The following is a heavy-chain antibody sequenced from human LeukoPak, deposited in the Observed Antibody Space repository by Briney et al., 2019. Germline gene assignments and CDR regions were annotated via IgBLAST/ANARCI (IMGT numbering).Heavy chain of an antibody. CDR1: GVSISSYY. Sequence: PSETLSLTCTVSGVSISSYYWSWIRQPAGKGLEWIGRFYTSGSTNYNPSLKSRVTMSIDTSKNQFSLKLSSVTAADTAVYYCARDARLHYYFDYWGQGTLVTVSS. CDR2: FYTSGST. V-gene: IGHV4-4*07. D-gene: IGHD6-25*01. J-gene: IGHJ4*02. CDR3: ARDARLHYYFDY.